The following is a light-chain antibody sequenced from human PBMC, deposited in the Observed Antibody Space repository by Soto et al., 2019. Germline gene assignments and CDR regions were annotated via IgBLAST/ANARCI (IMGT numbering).Light chain of an antibody. Sequence: AIQMTQSPSSLSASVGDRVTITCRASQDIRKDLAWYQQKPGKAPQILIYGASTLQTGVASRFSVSGSATDFTLTISSLQPEDSAAYYCLQDYNYPFTFGQGTKVDIK. CDR1: QDIRKD. CDR2: GAS. V-gene: IGKV1-6*01. CDR3: LQDYNYPFT. J-gene: IGKJ2*01.